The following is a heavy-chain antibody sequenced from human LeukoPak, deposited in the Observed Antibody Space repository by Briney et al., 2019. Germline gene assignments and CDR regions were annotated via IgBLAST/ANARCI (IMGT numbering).Heavy chain of an antibody. D-gene: IGHD3-10*01. CDR2: IKQDGSEK. CDR3: ARDNAYYYGSGSYSVYYYYYYGMDV. CDR1: GFTFSSYW. Sequence: GGSLRLSCAASGFTFSSYWMSWVRQAPGKGLEWVATIKQDGSEKYYVDSVKGRFTISRDNAKNSLYLQMNSLRAEDTAVYYCARDNAYYYGSGSYSVYYYYYYGMDVWGQGTTVTVSS. J-gene: IGHJ6*02. V-gene: IGHV3-7*01.